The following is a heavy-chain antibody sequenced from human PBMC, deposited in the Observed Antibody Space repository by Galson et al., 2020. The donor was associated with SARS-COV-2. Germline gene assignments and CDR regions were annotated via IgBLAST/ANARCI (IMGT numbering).Heavy chain of an antibody. CDR2: IIPIFGTA. V-gene: IGHV1-69*13. CDR3: ARGSAPFLGPGELLFDP. Sequence: SVKVSCKASGGTFSSYAISWVRQAPGQGLEWMGGIIPIFGTANYAQKFQGRVTITADESTSTAYMELSSLRSEDTAVYYCARGSAPFLGPGELLFDPWGQGTLVTVSS. CDR1: GGTFSSYA. D-gene: IGHD3-10*01. J-gene: IGHJ5*02.